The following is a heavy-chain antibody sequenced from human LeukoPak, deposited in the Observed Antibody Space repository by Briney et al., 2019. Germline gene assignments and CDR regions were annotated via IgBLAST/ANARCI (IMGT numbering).Heavy chain of an antibody. Sequence: SVKVSCKASGGTFSSYAISWVRQVPGQGLEWMGGIIPIFGTANYAQKFQGRVTITADESTSTAYMELSSLRSEDTAVYYCARGLFTLTGYYRWFDPWGQGTLVTVSS. D-gene: IGHD3-9*01. CDR3: ARGLFTLTGYYRWFDP. J-gene: IGHJ5*02. V-gene: IGHV1-69*13. CDR2: IIPIFGTA. CDR1: GGTFSSYA.